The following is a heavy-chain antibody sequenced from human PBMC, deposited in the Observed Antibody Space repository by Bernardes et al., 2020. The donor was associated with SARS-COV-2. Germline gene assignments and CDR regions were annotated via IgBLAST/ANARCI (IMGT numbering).Heavy chain of an antibody. CDR3: ATGGFGGSAPGMDA. CDR2: IPPDGSKT. J-gene: IGHJ5*02. D-gene: IGHD6-13*01. CDR1: GFTLSCYR. V-gene: IGHV3-74*01. Sequence: GGSLRPSCTASGFTLSCYRIPWGPPSPGKGLGWGSRIPPDGSKTDYADSVKGRFTISRDNAKNTLYLQMNTLRAEDTGVYYCATGGFGGSAPGMDAWGQGTLVTVSS.